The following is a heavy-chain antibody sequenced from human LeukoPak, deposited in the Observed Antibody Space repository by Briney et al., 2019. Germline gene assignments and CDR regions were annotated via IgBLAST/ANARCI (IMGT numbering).Heavy chain of an antibody. CDR2: ISGSGGST. D-gene: IGHD5-24*01. J-gene: IGHJ4*02. Sequence: PGGSLRLPCAASGFTFSSYWMSWVRQAPGKGLEWVSVISGSGGSTYYADSVKGRFTISRDNSKNTLYLQMNSLRAEDTAQYYCAIDGYNYRYFDYWGQGTLVTVSS. V-gene: IGHV3-23*01. CDR1: GFTFSSYW. CDR3: AIDGYNYRYFDY.